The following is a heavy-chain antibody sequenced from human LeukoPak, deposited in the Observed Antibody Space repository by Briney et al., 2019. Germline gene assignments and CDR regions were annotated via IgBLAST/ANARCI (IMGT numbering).Heavy chain of an antibody. V-gene: IGHV4-59*01. CDR1: GGSISSYY. J-gene: IGHJ6*02. Sequence: SETLSLTCTVSGGSISSYYWSWIRQPPGKGLEWIGYIYYSGATNYNPSLKSRVTISLDTSKNQFSLRLRSVTAADTAVYYCARDLLTGRYGMDVWGQGTTVTVSS. CDR2: IYYSGAT. D-gene: IGHD3-9*01. CDR3: ARDLLTGRYGMDV.